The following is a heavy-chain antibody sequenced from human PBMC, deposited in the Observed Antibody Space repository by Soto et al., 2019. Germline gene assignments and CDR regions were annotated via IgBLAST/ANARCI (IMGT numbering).Heavy chain of an antibody. D-gene: IGHD3-22*01. CDR2: LSYDGSYT. CDR3: AKDRLSFFYYRNSGNRGFDY. V-gene: IGHV3-30*18. J-gene: IGHJ4*02. CDR1: GFTFNEFA. Sequence: GGSLRLSCTASGFTFNEFAMHWVRQVPDKGLEWVAGLSYDGSYTFFADSVKGRFTISRDNSENTIFLLMNSLRPEDTAVYFCAKDRLSFFYYRNSGNRGFDYWGQGTLVTVSS.